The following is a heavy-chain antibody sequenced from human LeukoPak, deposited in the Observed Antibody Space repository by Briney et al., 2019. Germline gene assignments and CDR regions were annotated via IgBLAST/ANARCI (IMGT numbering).Heavy chain of an antibody. D-gene: IGHD6-13*01. Sequence: GGSLRLSCVASGFTFPYSMSWVRQAPGKGLEWVAVISYDGSNKYYADSVKGRSTISRDNSKNTLYLQMNSLRAEDTAVYYCARCSSSWSHYYYYGMDVWGQGTTVTVSS. CDR2: ISYDGSNK. V-gene: IGHV3-30-3*01. CDR1: GFTFPYS. J-gene: IGHJ6*02. CDR3: ARCSSSWSHYYYYGMDV.